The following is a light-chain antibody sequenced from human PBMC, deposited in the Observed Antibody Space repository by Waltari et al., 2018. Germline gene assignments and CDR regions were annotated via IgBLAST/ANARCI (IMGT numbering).Light chain of an antibody. Sequence: SSELTQDPAVSVALGQTVSITCPGDSLGRYYASWYQQRPGQAPILILYGQANRPSGTPYRSPGSTSGNAASLTITGAQAEDEADYYCLSRDTTSTRVFGGGTRLTV. CDR3: LSRDTTSTRV. J-gene: IGLJ3*02. V-gene: IGLV3-19*01. CDR2: GQA. CDR1: SLGRYY.